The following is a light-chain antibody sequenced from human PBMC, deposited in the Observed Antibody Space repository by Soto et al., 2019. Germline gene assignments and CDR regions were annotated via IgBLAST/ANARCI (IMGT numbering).Light chain of an antibody. CDR2: GAS. CDR3: QQYDNWPPWT. CDR1: QSVSNH. V-gene: IGKV3-15*01. J-gene: IGKJ1*01. Sequence: EIVMTQSPATLSVSPGERATLSCRASQSVSNHLAWYQQKPGQAPRLLIYGASTRATGIPARFIGSGSGTEXXXXXXXXXSEDFAVYYCQQYDNWPPWTFGQGTKVEIK.